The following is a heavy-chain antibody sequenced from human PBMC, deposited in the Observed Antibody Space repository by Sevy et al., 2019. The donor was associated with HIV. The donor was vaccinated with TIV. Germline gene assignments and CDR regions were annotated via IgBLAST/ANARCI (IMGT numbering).Heavy chain of an antibody. CDR2: FDPEDGKT. CDR3: ASTRDYYDSSAYYFDY. V-gene: IGHV1-24*01. Sequence: ASVQVSCKVSGYTLTELSIHWVRQAPGKGLEWLVTFDPEDGKTIYAQNFQGRVTMTEDTSTDTTYMELSSLRSEDTAVYYCASTRDYYDSSAYYFDYWGQGTLVTVSS. D-gene: IGHD3-22*01. J-gene: IGHJ4*02. CDR1: GYTLTELS.